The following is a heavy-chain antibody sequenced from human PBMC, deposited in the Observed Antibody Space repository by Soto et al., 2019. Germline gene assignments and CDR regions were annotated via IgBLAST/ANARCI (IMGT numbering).Heavy chain of an antibody. Sequence: PGGSLRLSCAASGFTFSSYSMNWVRQAPGKGLEWVSSISSSSSYIYYADSVKGRFTISRDNAKNSLYLQMNSLRAEDTAVYYCARVTSSGWYSPPVAQKIDYWGQGTLVTVSS. J-gene: IGHJ4*02. CDR3: ARVTSSGWYSPPVAQKIDY. CDR2: ISSSSSYI. V-gene: IGHV3-21*01. CDR1: GFTFSSYS. D-gene: IGHD6-19*01.